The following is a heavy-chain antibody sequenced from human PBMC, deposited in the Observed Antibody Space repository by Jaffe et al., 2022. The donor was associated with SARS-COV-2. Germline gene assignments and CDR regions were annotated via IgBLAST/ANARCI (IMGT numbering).Heavy chain of an antibody. J-gene: IGHJ4*02. CDR2: ISGNGGGT. Sequence: EVQLLESGGGLVQPGGSLRLSCAASGFTFSSYPMTWVRQAPGKGLEWVSSISGNGGGTYYADSVKGRFIISRDNSKNTLSLQMNSLRAEDTAVYYCAKYSIVAGWFEDYWGQGTLVTVSS. V-gene: IGHV3-23*01. CDR3: AKYSIVAGWFEDY. D-gene: IGHD4-4*01. CDR1: GFTFSSYP.